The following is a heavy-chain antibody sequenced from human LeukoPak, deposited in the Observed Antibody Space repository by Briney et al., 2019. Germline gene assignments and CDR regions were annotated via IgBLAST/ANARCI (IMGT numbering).Heavy chain of an antibody. Sequence: ASVKVSCKASGYTFTGYYIHWVRQAPGQGLEWMGWINPNSGGTDYAQKFQGRVTMTRDTSISTAYMELSRLRSDDTAVCYCARDPPYYYDSSGRYYYGMDVWGQGTTVTASS. V-gene: IGHV1-2*02. D-gene: IGHD3-22*01. CDR1: GYTFTGYY. CDR2: INPNSGGT. J-gene: IGHJ6*02. CDR3: ARDPPYYYDSSGRYYYGMDV.